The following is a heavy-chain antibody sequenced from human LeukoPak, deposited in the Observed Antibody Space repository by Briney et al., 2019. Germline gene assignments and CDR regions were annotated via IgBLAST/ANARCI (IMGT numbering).Heavy chain of an antibody. J-gene: IGHJ4*02. V-gene: IGHV4-59*01. Sequence: SETLSLTCTVSGGSISSYYWSWIRQPPGKGLEWIGYIYYSGTTDYNPSLKSRVTISVDTSNNQFSLKVSSVTAADTAVYYCAKSSGAYRSFAYWGKGPLVPVSS. CDR3: AKSSGAYRSFAY. CDR1: GGSISSYY. CDR2: IYYSGTT. D-gene: IGHD1-26*01.